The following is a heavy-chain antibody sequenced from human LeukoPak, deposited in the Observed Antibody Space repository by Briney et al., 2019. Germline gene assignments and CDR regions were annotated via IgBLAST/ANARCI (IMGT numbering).Heavy chain of an antibody. V-gene: IGHV4-59*01. J-gene: IGHJ6*02. CDR1: GGSISSYY. Sequence: SETLSLTCTVSGGSISSYYWSWIRQPPGKGLEWIGYIYYSGSTNYNPSLKSRVTISVDTSKNQFSLKLSSVTAADTAVYYCARSNYYDFWSGIPQGMDVWGQGTTVTVSS. D-gene: IGHD3-3*01. CDR3: ARSNYYDFWSGIPQGMDV. CDR2: IYYSGST.